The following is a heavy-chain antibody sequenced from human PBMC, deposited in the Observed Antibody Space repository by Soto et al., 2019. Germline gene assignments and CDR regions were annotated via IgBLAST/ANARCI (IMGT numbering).Heavy chain of an antibody. CDR3: AKARPSMIVVVIGLADY. D-gene: IGHD3-22*01. Sequence: PGGSLRLSCAASGFTVSSNYMSWVRQAPGKGLEWVSVIYSGGSTYYADSVKGRFTISRDNSKNTLYLQMNSLRAEDTAVYYCAKARPSMIVVVIGLADYWGQGTLVTVSS. V-gene: IGHV3-53*05. CDR2: IYSGGST. CDR1: GFTVSSNY. J-gene: IGHJ4*02.